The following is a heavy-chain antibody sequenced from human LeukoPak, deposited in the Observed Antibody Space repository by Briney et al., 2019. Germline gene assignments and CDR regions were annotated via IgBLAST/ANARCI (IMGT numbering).Heavy chain of an antibody. J-gene: IGHJ4*02. CDR1: GFTFSSYS. V-gene: IGHV3-48*01. CDR2: ISSSSSTI. CDR3: AREEVATIIDY. Sequence: GGSLRLSCAASGFTFSSYSMNWVRQAPGKGLEWVSYISSSSSTIYYADSVKGRFTISRDNAKNSLYLQMNSLRAEDTAVYYCAREEVATIIDYWGRGTLVTVSS. D-gene: IGHD5-12*01.